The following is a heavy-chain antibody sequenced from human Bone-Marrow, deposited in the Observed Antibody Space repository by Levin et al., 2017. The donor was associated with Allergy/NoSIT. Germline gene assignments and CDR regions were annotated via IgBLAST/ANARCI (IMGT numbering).Heavy chain of an antibody. CDR1: GFTFSDAW. J-gene: IGHJ4*02. D-gene: IGHD1-14*01. CDR2: IKTKTDGEAI. CDR3: AITSRDLLDY. V-gene: IGHV3-15*01. Sequence: KTGGSLRLSCAATGFTFSDAWINWVRQAPGKGLEWVGRIKTKTDGEAIDYAAPVKGRFTISRDDSKNTVFLQMDSLKAEDSALYYCAITSRDLLDYWGQGSQVTVSS.